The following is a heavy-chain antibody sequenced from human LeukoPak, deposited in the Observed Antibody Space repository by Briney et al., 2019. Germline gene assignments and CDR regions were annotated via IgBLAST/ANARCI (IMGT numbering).Heavy chain of an antibody. Sequence: SETLSLTCAVYGGSFSAYYWSWIRQPPGKGLEWIGEINHRGSTNYNPSLKSRVTISVDTSKNQFSLKLSSVTAADTAVYYCARVLVDSSGYFMYDAFDIRGQGTMVTVSS. CDR2: INHRGST. CDR3: ARVLVDSSGYFMYDAFDI. CDR1: GGSFSAYY. D-gene: IGHD3-22*01. J-gene: IGHJ3*02. V-gene: IGHV4-34*01.